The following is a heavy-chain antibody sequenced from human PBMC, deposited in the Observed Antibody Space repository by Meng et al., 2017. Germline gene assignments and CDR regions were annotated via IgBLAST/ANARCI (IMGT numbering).Heavy chain of an antibody. V-gene: IGHV1-2*06. CDR1: GYTFTGYY. D-gene: IGHD5-12*01. CDR3: ARDSATGDF. Sequence: QVQLVQSGAEVKKPGASVKFSCKASGYTFTGYYMHWVRQAPGQGLEWMGRINPNGGGTNYAQKFQGRVTMTRDTSISTAYMELSRLISDDTAVYYCARDSATGDFWGQGTLVTVSS. J-gene: IGHJ4*02. CDR2: INPNGGGT.